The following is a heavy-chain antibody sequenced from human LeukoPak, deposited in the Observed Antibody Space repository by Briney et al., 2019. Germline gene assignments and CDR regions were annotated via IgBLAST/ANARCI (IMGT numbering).Heavy chain of an antibody. Sequence: SQTLSLTCTVSGGSINSGSYYWSWIRQPAGKGLEWIGRIYTSGSTYYNPSLKSRVTISVDTSKNQFSLKLSSVTAADTAVYYCARAGYDFWSGYGVDYWGQGTLVTVSS. D-gene: IGHD3-3*01. CDR1: GGSINSGSYY. V-gene: IGHV4-61*02. CDR2: IYTSGST. CDR3: ARAGYDFWSGYGVDY. J-gene: IGHJ4*02.